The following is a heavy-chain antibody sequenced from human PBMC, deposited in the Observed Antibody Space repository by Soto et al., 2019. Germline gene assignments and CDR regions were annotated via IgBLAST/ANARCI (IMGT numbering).Heavy chain of an antibody. V-gene: IGHV4-30-4*01. J-gene: IGHJ4*02. Sequence: SETLSLTCTVSGGSISIGDYYWSCIRQPPGKGLEWIGYIYYSGSTYYNPSLKSRVTISVDTSKNQFSLKLSSVTAADTAVYYCARDLRIQLWSNFDYWGQGTLVTVSS. CDR3: ARDLRIQLWSNFDY. CDR1: GGSISIGDYY. CDR2: IYYSGST. D-gene: IGHD5-18*01.